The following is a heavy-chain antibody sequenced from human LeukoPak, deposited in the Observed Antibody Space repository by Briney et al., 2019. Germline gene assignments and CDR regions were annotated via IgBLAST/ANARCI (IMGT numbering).Heavy chain of an antibody. V-gene: IGHV3-23*01. CDR2: ISGSGGST. CDR3: ARGRGDYGGYARCFDP. Sequence: GGSLRLSCAASGFTFSSYAMSWVRQAPGKGLEWVSAISGSGGSTYYADSVKGRFTISRDNSKNTLYLQMDSLRAEDTAVYYWARGRGDYGGYARCFDPGGQGTWVTVSS. J-gene: IGHJ5*02. CDR1: GFTFSSYA. D-gene: IGHD5-12*01.